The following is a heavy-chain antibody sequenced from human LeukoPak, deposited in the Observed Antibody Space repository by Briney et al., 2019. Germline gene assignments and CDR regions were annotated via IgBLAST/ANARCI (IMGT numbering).Heavy chain of an antibody. CDR1: GGSISSYY. CDR3: ARLPYCSGGSCRDY. Sequence: SETLSLTCTVSGGSISSYYWSWIRQPPGKGLEWIGYIYYSGSTNYNSSLKSRVTISVDTSKNQFSLKLSSVTAADTAVYYCARLPYCSGGSCRDYWGQGTLVTVSS. D-gene: IGHD2-15*01. J-gene: IGHJ4*02. V-gene: IGHV4-59*08. CDR2: IYYSGST.